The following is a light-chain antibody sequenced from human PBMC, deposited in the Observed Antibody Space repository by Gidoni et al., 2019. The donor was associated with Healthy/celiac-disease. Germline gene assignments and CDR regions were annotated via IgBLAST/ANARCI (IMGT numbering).Light chain of an antibody. CDR2: AAS. CDR3: LQGYNYPRT. Sequence: AIQMTQSPSSRSASVGDRVTITCRPRHVIRNDLGWYQQKPGKAPKLLIYAASSLQRGVPARFSGSGSGTYFTLTISSLQPEYFASYYCLQGYNYPRTFGQGTKVEIK. CDR1: HVIRND. V-gene: IGKV1-6*01. J-gene: IGKJ1*01.